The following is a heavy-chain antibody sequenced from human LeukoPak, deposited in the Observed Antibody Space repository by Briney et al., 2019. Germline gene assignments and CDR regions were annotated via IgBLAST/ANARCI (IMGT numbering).Heavy chain of an antibody. Sequence: KPSQTLSLTCTVSGGSISSGDYYWSWIRQPPGKGLEWIGYIYYSGSTYYNPSLKSRVTISVDTSKNQFSLKLSSVTAADTAVYYCAATRLAAAGIDYWGQGTLVTVSS. D-gene: IGHD6-13*01. CDR1: GGSISSGDYY. CDR2: IYYSGST. CDR3: AATRLAAAGIDY. J-gene: IGHJ4*02. V-gene: IGHV4-30-4*08.